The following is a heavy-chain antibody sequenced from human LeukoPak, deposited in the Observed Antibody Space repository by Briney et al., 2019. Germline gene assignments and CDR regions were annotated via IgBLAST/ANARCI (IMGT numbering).Heavy chain of an antibody. CDR2: IIPILGIA. D-gene: IGHD3-22*01. V-gene: IGHV1-69*04. Sequence: SVKVSCKASGGTFSSYAISWVRQAPGQGLEWMGRIIPILGIANCAQKFQGRVTITADKSTSTAYMELSSLRSEDTAVYYCASIPHYYDSSGGWSYWGQGTLVTVSS. CDR1: GGTFSSYA. CDR3: ASIPHYYDSSGGWSY. J-gene: IGHJ4*02.